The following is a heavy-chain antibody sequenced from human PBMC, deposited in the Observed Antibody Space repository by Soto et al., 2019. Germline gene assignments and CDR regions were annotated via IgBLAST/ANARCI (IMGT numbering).Heavy chain of an antibody. CDR2: IIPIFGTA. Sequence: SVKVSCKASGGTFSSYAISWVRQAPGQGLEWMGGIIPIFGTANYAQKFQGRVTITADESTSTAYMELSSLRSEDTAVYYCARGLREAYYYYGMDVWGQGTQVTVSS. CDR3: ARGLREAYYYYGMDV. V-gene: IGHV1-69*13. CDR1: GGTFSSYA. J-gene: IGHJ6*02. D-gene: IGHD3-10*01.